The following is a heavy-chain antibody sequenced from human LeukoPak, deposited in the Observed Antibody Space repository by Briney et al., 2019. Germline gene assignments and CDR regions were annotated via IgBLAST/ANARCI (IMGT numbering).Heavy chain of an antibody. CDR2: ISPNSGGT. CDR3: AREAQLTGDGWPWHDAFDI. V-gene: IGHV1-2*02. Sequence: VASVKVSCKASGYTFTGYYMHWVRQAPGQGLEWMGWISPNSGGTNYAQKFQGRVTMTRDTSISTAYMELSRLRSDDTAVYYCAREAQLTGDGWPWHDAFDIWGQGTMVTVSS. D-gene: IGHD7-27*01. J-gene: IGHJ3*02. CDR1: GYTFTGYY.